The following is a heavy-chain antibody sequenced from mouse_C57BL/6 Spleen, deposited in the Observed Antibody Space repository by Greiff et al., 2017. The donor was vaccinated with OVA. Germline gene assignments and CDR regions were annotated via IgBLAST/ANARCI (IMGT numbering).Heavy chain of an antibody. CDR1: GYTFTSYW. V-gene: IGHV1-59*01. J-gene: IGHJ3*01. D-gene: IGHD1-1*01. CDR3: AYYYGSSYLFAY. CDR2: IDPSDSYT. Sequence: VQLQQPGAELVRPGTSVKLSCKASGYTFTSYWMHWVKQRPGQGLEWIGVIDPSDSYTNYNQKFKGKATLTVDTSSSTAYMQLSSLTSEDSAVYYCAYYYGSSYLFAYWGQGTLVTVSA.